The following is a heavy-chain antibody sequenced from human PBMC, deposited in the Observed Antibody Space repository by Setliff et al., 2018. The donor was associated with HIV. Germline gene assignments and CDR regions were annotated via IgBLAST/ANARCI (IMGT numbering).Heavy chain of an antibody. J-gene: IGHJ2*01. CDR2: ISANR. Sequence: ASVKVSCKASGYTFTSYGISWVRQAPGQGLEWMGWISANRGYAQKFQGRVTMARNTSASTIYMELKNLRSDDTGVYYCARGYCSSSSCFGLWYFDLWGRGTLVTVSS. D-gene: IGHD2-2*01. CDR3: ARGYCSSSSCFGLWYFDL. V-gene: IGHV1-18*01. CDR1: GYTFTSYG.